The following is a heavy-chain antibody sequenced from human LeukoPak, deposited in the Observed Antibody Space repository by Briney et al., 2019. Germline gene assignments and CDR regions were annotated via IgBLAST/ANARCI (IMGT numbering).Heavy chain of an antibody. CDR1: GFTFSTYS. Sequence: GGSLRLSCAASGFTFSTYSMNWVRQAPGKGLEWVSVIYSGGSTYYADSVKGRFTISRDNAQNSLYLQMNSLRAEDTAVYYCTRGSYGDYEYWGQGTLVTVSS. D-gene: IGHD4-17*01. CDR2: IYSGGST. J-gene: IGHJ4*02. CDR3: TRGSYGDYEY. V-gene: IGHV3-21*01.